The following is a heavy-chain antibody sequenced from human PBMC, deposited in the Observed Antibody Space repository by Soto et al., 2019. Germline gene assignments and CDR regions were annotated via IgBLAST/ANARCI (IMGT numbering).Heavy chain of an antibody. V-gene: IGHV1-46*01. CDR3: ARSSSWSQAYFDF. J-gene: IGHJ4*02. CDR1: GYTFTRYY. D-gene: IGHD3-10*01. Sequence: ASVKVSCKASGYTFTRYYMHWVRQAPGQGLEWMGVINPGGGSTSYPQKFQGRVTMTRDTSTSTVYMELSSLRSEDTAVYYCARSSSWSQAYFDFWGQGTLVTVSS. CDR2: INPGGGST.